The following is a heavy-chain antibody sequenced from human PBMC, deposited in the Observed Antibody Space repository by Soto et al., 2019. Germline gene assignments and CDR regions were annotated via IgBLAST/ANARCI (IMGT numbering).Heavy chain of an antibody. V-gene: IGHV3-33*01. CDR1: GFTFSSYG. Sequence: GGSLRLSCAASGFTFSSYGMHWVRQAPGKGLEWVAVIWYDGSNKYYADSVKGRFTISRDNSKNTLYLQMNSLRAEDRPVYYCARGGYDILTGYYSGGAVYNWFDPWGQGTLVTVSS. J-gene: IGHJ5*02. CDR3: ARGGYDILTGYYSGGAVYNWFDP. CDR2: IWYDGSNK. D-gene: IGHD3-9*01.